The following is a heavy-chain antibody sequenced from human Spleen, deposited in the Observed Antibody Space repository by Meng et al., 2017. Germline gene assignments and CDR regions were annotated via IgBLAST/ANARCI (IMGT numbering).Heavy chain of an antibody. CDR1: GFAVNNNY. D-gene: IGHD2-2*01. Sequence: GESLKISCAASGFAVNNNYMSWVRQAPGKGPEWISVIYSGSTTYAADSVKGRFTISRDISQNTVYLQMSSLSTEDTAVYYCATGAWSLGYCSSTSCYGAYWGQGTLVTVSS. CDR3: ATGAWSLGYCSSTSCYGAY. V-gene: IGHV3-66*02. CDR2: IYSGSTT. J-gene: IGHJ4*02.